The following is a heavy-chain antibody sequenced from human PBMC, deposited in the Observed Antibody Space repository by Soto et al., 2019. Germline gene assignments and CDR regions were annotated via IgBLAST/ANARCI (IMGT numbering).Heavy chain of an antibody. V-gene: IGHV3-74*01. J-gene: IGHJ4*02. CDR3: AREYYGLLTGYYTDY. CDR1: GFPFSSYW. D-gene: IGHD3-9*01. Sequence: EVQLVESGGDLVQRGGSLRLSCAASGFPFSSYWMHWVRHTPGKGLDWVARISGDGATTYYGDSVTGRFTVSRDNAKNTLSLQISGLRAEDTAVYYCAREYYGLLTGYYTDYWGQGTLVSDSS. CDR2: ISGDGATT.